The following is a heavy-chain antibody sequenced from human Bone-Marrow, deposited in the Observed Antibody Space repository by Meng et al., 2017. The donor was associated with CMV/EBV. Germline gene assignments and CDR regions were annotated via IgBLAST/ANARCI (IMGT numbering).Heavy chain of an antibody. CDR3: ARRYCSSTSCFADWYFDL. CDR2: TSYDGSDN. CDR1: GFIFSDYA. V-gene: IGHV3-30*04. J-gene: IGHJ2*01. D-gene: IGHD2-2*01. Sequence: GESLKISCAASGFIFSDYALHWVRQAPGKGLEWVALTSYDGSDNYYADSVKGRFSVSRDNSKNTLYLQMNSLRPKDTAVDYCARRYCSSTSCFADWYFDLWGRGSRVTVSS.